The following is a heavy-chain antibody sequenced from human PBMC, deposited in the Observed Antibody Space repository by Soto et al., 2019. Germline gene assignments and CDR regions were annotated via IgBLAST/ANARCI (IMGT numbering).Heavy chain of an antibody. CDR3: ARDYYDSSGYYYFDY. Sequence: PSETLSLTCTVSGGSISSGGYYWSWIRQHPGKGLEWIGYIYYSGSTYYNPSLKSRVTISVDTSKNQFSLKLSSVTAADTAVYCCARDYYDSSGYYYFDYWGQGTLVTVSS. V-gene: IGHV4-31*03. J-gene: IGHJ4*02. D-gene: IGHD3-22*01. CDR1: GGSISSGGYY. CDR2: IYYSGST.